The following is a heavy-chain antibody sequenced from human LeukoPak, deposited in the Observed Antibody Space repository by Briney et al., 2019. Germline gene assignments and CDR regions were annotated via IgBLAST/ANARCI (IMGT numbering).Heavy chain of an antibody. Sequence: GGSLRLSCAASGFTFSSYAMSWVRQAPGRGLEWVSAISGSGGSTYYADSVKGRFTISRDNSKNTLYLQMNSLRAEDTAVYYCAKAGDYVPYFDYWGQGTLVTVSS. D-gene: IGHD4-17*01. V-gene: IGHV3-23*01. CDR2: ISGSGGST. CDR3: AKAGDYVPYFDY. J-gene: IGHJ4*02. CDR1: GFTFSSYA.